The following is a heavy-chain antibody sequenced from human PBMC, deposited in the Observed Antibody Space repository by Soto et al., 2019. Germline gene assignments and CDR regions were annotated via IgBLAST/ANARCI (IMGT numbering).Heavy chain of an antibody. CDR3: ARGRYGDY. Sequence: QVHLVQSGAEVKKPGASVKVSCKGSGYTFTSYGITWVRQATGQGLEWMGCISAHNGNTDYAQKLQGRDTVTRDTSTSTAYMELRSLRSDDTAVYYCARGRYGDYWGQGALVTVSS. J-gene: IGHJ4*02. CDR2: ISAHNGNT. CDR1: GYTFTSYG. D-gene: IGHD1-1*01. V-gene: IGHV1-18*01.